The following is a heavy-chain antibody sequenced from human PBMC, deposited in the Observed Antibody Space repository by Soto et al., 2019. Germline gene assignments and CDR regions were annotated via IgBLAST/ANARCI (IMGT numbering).Heavy chain of an antibody. CDR3: SKDGHCSGGNCYPVVYMDG. V-gene: IGHV3-23*01. Sequence: GGSLSLSWAAAGVTFGSYAGTWVRPAPGKGLEWVSTISDASGSTYYADFVKGRFTISRDNSKNTLYLQMNGLRAEDTAVYYCSKDGHCSGGNCYPVVYMDGWGKGTTVTVSS. CDR2: ISDASGST. J-gene: IGHJ6*03. D-gene: IGHD2-15*01. CDR1: GVTFGSYA.